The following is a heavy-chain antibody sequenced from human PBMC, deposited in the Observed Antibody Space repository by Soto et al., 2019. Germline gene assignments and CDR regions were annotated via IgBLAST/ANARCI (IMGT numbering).Heavy chain of an antibody. CDR2: IIPVFGRV. Sequence: QVQLVQSGAEVKKPGSSVKVSCKTSGGSFNTYAISWVRQAPGQGLEWVGGIIPVFGRVSYAQKCQGRVTMTADASTSTAYMEWSRLRPDDASMYSCADLSLGYCITTSWPPEYWGQGTLVTVSS. V-gene: IGHV1-69*12. J-gene: IGHJ4*02. CDR3: ADLSLGYCITTSWPPEY. CDR1: GGSFNTYA. D-gene: IGHD2-2*01.